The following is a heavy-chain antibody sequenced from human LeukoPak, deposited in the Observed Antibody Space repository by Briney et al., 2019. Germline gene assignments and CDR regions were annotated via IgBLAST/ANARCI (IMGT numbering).Heavy chain of an antibody. J-gene: IGHJ4*02. CDR3: AKVMDSLGYCTGGVCYRAIDF. CDR2: ISGSGGNT. Sequence: GGSLRLSCAASGFTFSSYAMSWVRQALGKGMEWVSAISGSGGNTYYADSVKGRFTIARDNSKNTLYLQMNSLRAEDTAVYYCAKVMDSLGYCTGGVCYRAIDFWGQGTLVTVSS. V-gene: IGHV3-23*01. CDR1: GFTFSSYA. D-gene: IGHD2-8*02.